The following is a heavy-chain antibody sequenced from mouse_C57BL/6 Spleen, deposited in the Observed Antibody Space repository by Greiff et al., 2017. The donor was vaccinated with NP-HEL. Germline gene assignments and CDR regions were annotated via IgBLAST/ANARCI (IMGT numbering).Heavy chain of an antibody. CDR3: ARSSGSSYGYWYFDV. V-gene: IGHV3-8*01. Sequence: EVKLEESGPGLAKPSQTLSLTCSVTGYSITSDYWNWIRKFPGNKLEYMGYISYSGSTYYNPSLKSRISITRDTSKNQYYLQLNSVTTEDTATYYCARSSGSSYGYWYFDVWGTGTTVTVSS. CDR2: ISYSGST. J-gene: IGHJ1*03. D-gene: IGHD1-1*01. CDR1: GYSITSDY.